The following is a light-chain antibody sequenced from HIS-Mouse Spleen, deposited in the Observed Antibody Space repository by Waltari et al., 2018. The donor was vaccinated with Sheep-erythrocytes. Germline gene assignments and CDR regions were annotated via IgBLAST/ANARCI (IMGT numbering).Light chain of an antibody. V-gene: IGLV2-23*03. Sequence: QSALTQPASVSGSPGQSITISCTGTSSDVGSYTLVSWYQHHPGKAPKLMIYEGSKRPSGVSNRFSGSKSGNTASLTISGLQAEDEADYYCCSYAGSSTFHVVFGGGTKLTVL. CDR2: EGS. J-gene: IGLJ2*01. CDR1: SSDVGSYTL. CDR3: CSYAGSSTFHVV.